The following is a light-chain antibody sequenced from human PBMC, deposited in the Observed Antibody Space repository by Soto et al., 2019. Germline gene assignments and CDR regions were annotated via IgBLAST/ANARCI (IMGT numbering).Light chain of an antibody. J-gene: IGKJ5*01. V-gene: IGKV3-15*01. CDR3: QQYNNWPAIT. CDR1: QSVSSN. Sequence: RVMTQAKDTLSVSPRERANIYCSASQSVSSNLAWYQQKPGQAPRLLIYGASTRATGIPARFSGSGSGTEFTLTISSLQSEDFAVYYCQQYNNWPAITFGQGTRLEIK. CDR2: GAS.